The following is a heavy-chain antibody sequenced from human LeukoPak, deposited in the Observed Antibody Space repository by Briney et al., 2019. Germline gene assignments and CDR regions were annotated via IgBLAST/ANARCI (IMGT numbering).Heavy chain of an antibody. CDR1: GYTFTGYY. CDR2: INPNSGGT. Sequence: ASVKVSCKASGYTFTGYYMHWVRQAPGQGLEWMGWINPNSGGTNYAKKFQGWVTMTRDTSISTAYMELSRLRSDDTAVYYCARGRRYQLLSHGMDVWGKGTTVTVSS. J-gene: IGHJ6*04. D-gene: IGHD2-2*01. V-gene: IGHV1-2*04. CDR3: ARGRRYQLLSHGMDV.